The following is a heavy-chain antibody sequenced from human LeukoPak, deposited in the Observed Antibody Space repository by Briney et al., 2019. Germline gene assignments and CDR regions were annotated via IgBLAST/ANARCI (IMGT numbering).Heavy chain of an antibody. V-gene: IGHV4-39*07. J-gene: IGHJ3*02. CDR1: GGSISSSSYY. CDR2: IYFSGAT. Sequence: KPSETLSLTCTVSGGSISSSSYYWGWIRQPPGKGLEWIGNIYFSGATYYNPSLKSRVTISVDTSKNQFSLKLSSVTAADTAVYYCARGLPLWGSGSYFAFDIWGQGTMVTVSS. CDR3: ARGLPLWGSGSYFAFDI. D-gene: IGHD3-10*01.